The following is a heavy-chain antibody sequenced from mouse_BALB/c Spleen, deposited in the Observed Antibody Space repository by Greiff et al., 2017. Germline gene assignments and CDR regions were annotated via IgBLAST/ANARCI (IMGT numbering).Heavy chain of an antibody. CDR1: GYTFTSYW. J-gene: IGHJ2*01. D-gene: IGHD1-1*01. V-gene: IGHV1-7*01. CDR3: ARRDGSSYDFDY. Sequence: QVQLQQSGAELAKPGASVKMSCKASGYTFTSYWMHWVKQRPGQGLEWIGYINPSTGYTEYNQKFKDKATLTADKSSSTAYMQLSSLTSEDSAVYYCARRDGSSYDFDYWGQGTTLTVSS. CDR2: INPSTGYT.